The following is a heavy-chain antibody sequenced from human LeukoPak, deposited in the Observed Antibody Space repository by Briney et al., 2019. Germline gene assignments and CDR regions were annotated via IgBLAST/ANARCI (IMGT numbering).Heavy chain of an antibody. V-gene: IGHV3-23*01. CDR1: GFTFSSYA. CDR2: ISGSGGST. CDR3: ASGDSGSCFTY. D-gene: IGHD1-26*01. J-gene: IGHJ4*02. Sequence: PGGSLRLSCAASGFTFSSYAMRWVPQAPGKGREWVSAISGSGGSTYYADSVKGRFTISRDNSKNTLYLQMNSLRAEDTAVYYCASGDSGSCFTYWGQGTLVTVSS.